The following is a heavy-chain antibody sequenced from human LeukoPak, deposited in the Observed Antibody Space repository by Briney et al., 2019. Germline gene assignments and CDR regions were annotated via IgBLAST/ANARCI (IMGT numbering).Heavy chain of an antibody. CDR3: ASWYSSESCMDV. V-gene: IGHV3-21*01. CDR2: ISSSSSYI. D-gene: IGHD6-25*01. J-gene: IGHJ6*02. CDR1: GFTFSSYS. Sequence: GGSLRLSCAASGFTFSSYSMNWVRQAPGKGLEWVSSISSSSSYIYYADSVKGRFTISRDNAKNSLYLQMNSLRAEDTAVYYCASWYSSESCMDVWGQGTTVTVSS.